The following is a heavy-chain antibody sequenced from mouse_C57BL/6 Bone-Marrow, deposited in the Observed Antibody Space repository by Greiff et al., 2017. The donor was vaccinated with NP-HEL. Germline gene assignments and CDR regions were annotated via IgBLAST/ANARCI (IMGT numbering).Heavy chain of an antibody. Sequence: EVQRVESEGGLVQPGSSMKLSCTASGFTFSDYYMAWVRQVPEKGLEWVANINYDGSSTYYLDSLKSRFIISRDNAKNILYLQMSSLKSEDTATYYCARDDGAYYYGSSYGYFDVWGTGTTVTVSS. CDR1: GFTFSDYY. V-gene: IGHV5-16*01. CDR2: INYDGSST. D-gene: IGHD1-1*01. CDR3: ARDDGAYYYGSSYGYFDV. J-gene: IGHJ1*03.